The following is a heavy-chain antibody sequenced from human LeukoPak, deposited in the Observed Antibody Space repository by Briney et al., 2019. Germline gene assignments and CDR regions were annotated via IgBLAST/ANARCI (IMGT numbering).Heavy chain of an antibody. CDR2: ISYDGSNK. CDR1: GFTFSSYG. V-gene: IGHV3-30*18. Sequence: PGGSLRLSCAASGFTFSSYGMHWVRQAPGKGLEWVAVISYDGSNKYYADSVKGRFTISRDNSKNTLYLQMNSLRAEDTAVYYCAKDSGGYSYGYIGSFDYWGQGTLVTVSS. J-gene: IGHJ4*02. D-gene: IGHD5-18*01. CDR3: AKDSGGYSYGYIGSFDY.